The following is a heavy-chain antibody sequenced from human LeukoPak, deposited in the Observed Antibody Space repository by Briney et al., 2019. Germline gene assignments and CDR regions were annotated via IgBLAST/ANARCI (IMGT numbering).Heavy chain of an antibody. J-gene: IGHJ4*02. CDR3: AATMVRGVKYDH. V-gene: IGHV4-59*08. CDR1: GGSISSYY. Sequence: SETLSLTCTVSGGSISSYYWSWIRQPPGKGLEWIGYIYYSGSTNYNPSPKSRVTISVDTSKNQFSLKLSSVTAADTAVYYCAATMVRGVKYDHWGQGTLVTVSS. CDR2: IYYSGST. D-gene: IGHD3-10*01.